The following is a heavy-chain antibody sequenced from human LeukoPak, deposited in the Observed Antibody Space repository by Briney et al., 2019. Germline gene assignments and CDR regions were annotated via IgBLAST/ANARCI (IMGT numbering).Heavy chain of an antibody. CDR3: ARGTSVTGAHDASDF. D-gene: IGHD4-17*01. V-gene: IGHV1-18*01. CDR2: ISPNNGNA. J-gene: IGHJ3*01. CDR1: GYTFTTYG. Sequence: ASVKVSCKASGYTFTTYGISWVRQAPGEGLDWMGWISPNNGNANYVQKFQDRVTMTTDTSTTTAYMELRSLRSDDTAVYYCARGTSVTGAHDASDFWGQGTMVTVSS.